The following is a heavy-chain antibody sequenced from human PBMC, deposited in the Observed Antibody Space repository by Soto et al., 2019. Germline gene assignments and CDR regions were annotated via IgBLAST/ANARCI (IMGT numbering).Heavy chain of an antibody. CDR3: ARGGSGGGGYKHFDP. CDR1: GFTFSSYA. Sequence: QVQLVESGGGVVQPGRSLRLSCAASGFTFSSYAMHWVRQAPGKGLEWVAVISYDGSNKYYADSVKGRFTISRDNSKNSLVLQMNSRRDEDTAVYYCARGGSGGGGYKHFDPWGQGTLVTVSS. D-gene: IGHD2-8*02. CDR2: ISYDGSNK. V-gene: IGHV3-30-3*01. J-gene: IGHJ5*02.